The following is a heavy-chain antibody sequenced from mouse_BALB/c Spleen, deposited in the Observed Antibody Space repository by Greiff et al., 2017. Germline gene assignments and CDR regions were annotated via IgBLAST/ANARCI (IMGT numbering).Heavy chain of an antibody. CDR2: INSNGGST. V-gene: IGHV5-6-2*01. Sequence: EVHLVESGGGLVKLGGSLKLSCAASGFTFSSYYMSWVRQTPEKRLELVAAINSNGGSTYYPDTVKGRFTISRDNAKNTLYLQMSSLKSEDTALYYCARETVDYYAMDYWGQGTSVTVSS. J-gene: IGHJ4*01. D-gene: IGHD1-1*01. CDR3: ARETVDYYAMDY. CDR1: GFTFSSYY.